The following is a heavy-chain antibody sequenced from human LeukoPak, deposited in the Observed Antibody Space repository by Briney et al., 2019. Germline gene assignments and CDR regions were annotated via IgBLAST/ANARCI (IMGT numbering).Heavy chain of an antibody. CDR1: GGSISSRSYY. CDR3: ARPVMIAMGVYFYY. V-gene: IGHV4-39*01. J-gene: IGHJ4*02. D-gene: IGHD3-22*01. Sequence: ETLSLTCTGSGGSISSRSYYWGWIRQPPGKGLEWIGSFYYSVSTYYNPSLKSRVTISADTSKSQFSLKLSSVTAEDTAVYYCARPVMIAMGVYFYYWGQGTLVTVSS. CDR2: FYYSVST.